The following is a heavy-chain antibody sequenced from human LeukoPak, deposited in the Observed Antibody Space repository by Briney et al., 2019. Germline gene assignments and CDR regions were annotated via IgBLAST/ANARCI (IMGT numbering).Heavy chain of an antibody. J-gene: IGHJ4*02. CDR1: EFTFSSYW. CDR2: IKEDGSEK. V-gene: IGHV3-7*01. Sequence: PGGSLRLSCADSEFTFSSYWMSWVRQAPGKGLEWVAYIKEDGSEKYYVDSVKGRFTISRDNAKKSLYLQMNSLRAEDTAIYYCARHSYYYGSGRPRADYWGQGTLVTVSS. D-gene: IGHD3-10*01. CDR3: ARHSYYYGSGRPRADY.